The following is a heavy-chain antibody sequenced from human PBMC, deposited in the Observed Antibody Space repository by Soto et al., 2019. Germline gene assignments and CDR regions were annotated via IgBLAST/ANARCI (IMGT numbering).Heavy chain of an antibody. CDR1: GGTFSSYA. CDR2: IIPIFGTA. J-gene: IGHJ6*02. D-gene: IGHD2-15*01. CDR3: ARCSCGNSYYYYGMDV. Sequence: QVQLVQSGAEVKKPGSSVKVSCKASGGTFSSYAINWVRQAHGQGLEWMGGIIPIFGTANYAQKFQGRVTITADESTSTAYMELSSLRSEDTGVYYCARCSCGNSYYYYGMDVWGQGTTVTVSS. V-gene: IGHV1-69*12.